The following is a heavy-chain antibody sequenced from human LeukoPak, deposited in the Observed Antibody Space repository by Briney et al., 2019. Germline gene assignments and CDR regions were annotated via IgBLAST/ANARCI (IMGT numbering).Heavy chain of an antibody. CDR1: GGSITSTNY. J-gene: IGHJ4*02. V-gene: IGHV4-4*02. Sequence: SGTLSLTCGVSGGSITSTNYWTWVRQPPGKGLEWSGEVNLQGSTNYNPSLMGRVAISVDTSENHISLQLTSVTAADTAVYYCAREGGPYRPLDYSGQGALVTVSS. CDR3: AREGGPYRPLDY. CDR2: VNLQGST.